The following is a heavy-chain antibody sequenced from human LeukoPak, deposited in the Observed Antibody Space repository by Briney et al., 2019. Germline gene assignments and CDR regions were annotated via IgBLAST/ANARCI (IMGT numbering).Heavy chain of an antibody. CDR1: GLTFSDYY. J-gene: IGHJ6*03. CDR2: ISSSGSTI. D-gene: IGHD6-13*01. Sequence: PGGSLRLSCAASGLTFSDYYMSWIRQAPGKGLEWVSYISSSGSTIYYADSVKGRFTISRDNAKNSLYLQMNSLRAEDTAVYYCARPAPAAGSSYYYYYMDVWGKGTTVTVSS. V-gene: IGHV3-11*04. CDR3: ARPAPAAGSSYYYYYMDV.